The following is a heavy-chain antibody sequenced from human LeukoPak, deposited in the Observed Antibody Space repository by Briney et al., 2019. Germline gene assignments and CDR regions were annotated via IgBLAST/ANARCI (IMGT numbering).Heavy chain of an antibody. CDR3: AMGPRYEY. CDR2: INHSGST. Sequence: PSETLSLTCAVYGGSFSSYYWSWIRQPPGKGLEWIGEINHSGSTNYNPSLKSRVTISVDTSKNQFSLKLSSVTVGDTGVYYCAMGPRYEYWGQGPLVSVSS. CDR1: GGSFSSYY. D-gene: IGHD5-12*01. V-gene: IGHV4-34*01. J-gene: IGHJ4*02.